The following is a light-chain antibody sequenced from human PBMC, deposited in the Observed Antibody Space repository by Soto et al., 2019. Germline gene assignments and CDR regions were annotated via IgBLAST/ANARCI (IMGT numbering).Light chain of an antibody. Sequence: QSALTQPASVYGSPGQSITIACTGTSSEVGGYNYVSWYQQHPGKAPKLMIYEVSNRPSGVSNRFSCSKSGNTASLTISGLQAEDEADYYCISYTSSSTHVVFGGGTKLTVL. CDR2: EVS. CDR1: SSEVGGYNY. V-gene: IGLV2-14*01. J-gene: IGLJ2*01. CDR3: ISYTSSSTHVV.